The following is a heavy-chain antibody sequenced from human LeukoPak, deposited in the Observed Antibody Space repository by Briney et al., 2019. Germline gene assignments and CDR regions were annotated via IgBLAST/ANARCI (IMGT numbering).Heavy chain of an antibody. J-gene: IGHJ3*02. D-gene: IGHD2-21*02. V-gene: IGHV1-69*04. Sequence: GSSVKVSCKASGGTFSSYAISWVQQAPGQGLEWMGRIIPILGIANYAQKFQGRVTITADKSTSTAYMELSSLRSEDTAVYYCARDYRHIVVVTAINRADAFDIWGQGTMVTVSS. CDR2: IIPILGIA. CDR1: GGTFSSYA. CDR3: ARDYRHIVVVTAINRADAFDI.